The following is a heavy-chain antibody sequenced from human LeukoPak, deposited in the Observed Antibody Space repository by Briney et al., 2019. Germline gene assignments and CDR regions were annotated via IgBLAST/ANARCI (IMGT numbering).Heavy chain of an antibody. CDR1: GYSFTNYW. V-gene: IGHV5-51*01. CDR2: IYPGDSDT. CDR3: ARQRGSGWLYYYYGMDV. Sequence: GESLKISFKGSGYSFTNYWIGWVRQMPGKGLEWMGIIYPGDSDTRYSPSFQGQVTISADKSISTAYLQWSSLKASDTAMYYCARQRGSGWLYYYYGMDVWGQGTTVTVSS. D-gene: IGHD6-19*01. J-gene: IGHJ6*02.